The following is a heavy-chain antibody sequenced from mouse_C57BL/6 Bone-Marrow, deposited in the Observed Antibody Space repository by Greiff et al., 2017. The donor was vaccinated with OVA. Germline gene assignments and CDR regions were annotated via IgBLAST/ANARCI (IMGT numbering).Heavy chain of an antibody. Sequence: QVHVKQSGAELARPGASVKLSCKASGYTFPSYGISWVKQRTGQGLEWIGEIYPRSGNTYYNEKFKGKATLTADKSSSTAYMELRSLTSEDSAVYFCANDGYYAWFAYWGQGTLVTVSA. CDR2: IYPRSGNT. D-gene: IGHD2-3*01. J-gene: IGHJ3*01. CDR3: ANDGYYAWFAY. V-gene: IGHV1-81*01. CDR1: GYTFPSYG.